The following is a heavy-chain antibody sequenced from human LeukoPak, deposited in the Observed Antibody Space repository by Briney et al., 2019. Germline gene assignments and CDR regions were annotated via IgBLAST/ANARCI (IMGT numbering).Heavy chain of an antibody. V-gene: IGHV1-58*02. CDR1: GFTFTSSA. CDR2: TVVGSGNT. J-gene: IGHJ4*02. CDR3: AAALNDYVWGSLDY. D-gene: IGHD3-16*01. Sequence: SVKVSCKASGFTFTSSAMQWVRQARGQRLEWIGWTVVGSGNTNYAQKFQERVTITRDMSTSTAYMELSSLRSEDTAVYYCAAALNDYVWGSLDYWGQGTLVTVSS.